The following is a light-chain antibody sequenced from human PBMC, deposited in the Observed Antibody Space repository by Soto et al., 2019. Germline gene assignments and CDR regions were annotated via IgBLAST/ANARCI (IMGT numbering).Light chain of an antibody. Sequence: DIQVTHSPATLSASVGDRVTITCRASHSISSWLAWYQQKPGEAPKLLIYDASSLESGVPSRFSGSGSGTEFTLTISSLQPDDFATYYCQQYNSYWTFGQGTKVAI. CDR1: HSISSW. J-gene: IGKJ1*01. CDR2: DAS. CDR3: QQYNSYWT. V-gene: IGKV1-5*01.